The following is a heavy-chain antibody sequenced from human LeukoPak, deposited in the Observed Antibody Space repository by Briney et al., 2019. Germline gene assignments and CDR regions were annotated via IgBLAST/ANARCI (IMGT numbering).Heavy chain of an antibody. CDR3: ARVAGYYDSSGYYVRY. J-gene: IGHJ4*02. CDR1: GFTFSDYY. CDR2: ISSSGSTI. Sequence: PGGSLRLSCAASGFTFSDYYMSWIRQAPGKGLEWVSYISSSGSTIYYADSVKGRFTISRDSAKNSLYLQMNSLRAEDTAVYYCARVAGYYDSSGYYVRYWGQGTLVTVSS. V-gene: IGHV3-11*04. D-gene: IGHD3-22*01.